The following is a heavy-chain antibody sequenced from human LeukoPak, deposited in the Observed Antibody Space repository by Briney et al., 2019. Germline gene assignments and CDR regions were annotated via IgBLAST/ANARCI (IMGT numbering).Heavy chain of an antibody. CDR1: GFTFSSYA. J-gene: IGHJ5*02. CDR2: ISYDGSNK. V-gene: IGHV3-30-3*01. CDR3: ARGDSNLRAGGVNWFDP. D-gene: IGHD4-11*01. Sequence: PGGSLRLSCAASGFTFSSYAMHWVRQAPGKGLEWVAVISYDGSNKYYADSVKGRFTISRDNSKNTLYLQMNSLRAEDTAAYYCARGDSNLRAGGVNWFDPWGQGTLVTVSS.